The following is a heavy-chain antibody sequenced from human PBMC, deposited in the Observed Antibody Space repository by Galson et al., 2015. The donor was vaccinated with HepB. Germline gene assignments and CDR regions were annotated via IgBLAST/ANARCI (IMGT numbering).Heavy chain of an antibody. Sequence: CAISGDSVSSHSAAWNWIRQSPSRGLEWLGRTYYRSKWYNDYAVSVKSRITINPDTSKNQFSLQLNSVTPEDTAVYYCARISFGGSSWEGYFDYWGQGTLVTVSS. V-gene: IGHV6-1*01. J-gene: IGHJ4*02. D-gene: IGHD6-13*01. CDR3: ARISFGGSSWEGYFDY. CDR1: GDSVSSHSAA. CDR2: TYYRSKWYN.